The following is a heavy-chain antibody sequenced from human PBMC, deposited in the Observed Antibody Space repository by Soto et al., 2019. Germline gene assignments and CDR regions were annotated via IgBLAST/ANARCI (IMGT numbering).Heavy chain of an antibody. V-gene: IGHV3-49*03. Sequence: PGGSLRLSCTASGFTFADYTLSWFRQAPGKGLEWLGFIRNKAYGGTTEYAASVKGRFTISRDVSKSIAYLLMNSLKTEDTAMYYCTRDGRYSGYPPPAFWGQGALVTVSS. J-gene: IGHJ4*02. D-gene: IGHD5-12*01. CDR1: GFTFADYT. CDR2: IRNKAYGGTT. CDR3: TRDGRYSGYPPPAF.